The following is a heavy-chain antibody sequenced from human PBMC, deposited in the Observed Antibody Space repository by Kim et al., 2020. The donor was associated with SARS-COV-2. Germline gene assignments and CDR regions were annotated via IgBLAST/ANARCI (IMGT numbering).Heavy chain of an antibody. CDR1: GGSISRYY. Sequence: SETLSLTCTVSGGSISRYYWSWIRHPPGKGLEWIGYIYYSGSTNYNPSLKSRVTISVDTSKNQFSLKLSSVTAADTAVYYCARHPDTAMAHDYWGQGTLVTVYS. J-gene: IGHJ4*02. CDR2: IYYSGST. CDR3: ARHPDTAMAHDY. V-gene: IGHV4-59*08. D-gene: IGHD5-18*01.